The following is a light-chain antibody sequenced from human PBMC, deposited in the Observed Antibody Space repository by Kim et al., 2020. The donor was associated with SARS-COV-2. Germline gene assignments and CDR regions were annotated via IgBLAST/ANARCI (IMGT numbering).Light chain of an antibody. J-gene: IGLJ3*02. CDR2: DKN. Sequence: RVSITCTGSNSNIGAGFGVHWYQKLPGTAPKLLMSDKNNRPSGVPDRFSGSKSGTSASLAITGLQPEDEADYYCQSYDGTLGSRVFGGGTQLTVL. V-gene: IGLV1-40*01. CDR1: NSNIGAGFG. CDR3: QSYDGTLGSRV.